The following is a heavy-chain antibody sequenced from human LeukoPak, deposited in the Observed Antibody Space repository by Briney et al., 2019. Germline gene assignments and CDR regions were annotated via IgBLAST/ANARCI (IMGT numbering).Heavy chain of an antibody. CDR3: ARDSAAAGQGVLDY. CDR2: IWYDGSNK. J-gene: IGHJ4*02. CDR1: GFTFSSYG. V-gene: IGHV3-33*08. D-gene: IGHD6-13*01. Sequence: GGSLRLSCAASGFTFSSYGMHWVRQAPGKGLEWVAVIWYDGSNKYYADSVKGRFTISRDNSKNTLYLQMNSLRAEDTAVYYCARDSAAAGQGVLDYWGQGTLVTVSS.